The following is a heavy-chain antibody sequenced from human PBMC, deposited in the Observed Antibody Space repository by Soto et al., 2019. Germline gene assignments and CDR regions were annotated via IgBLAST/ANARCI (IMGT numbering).Heavy chain of an antibody. J-gene: IGHJ4*02. D-gene: IGHD2-2*01. CDR3: ARGGDASAEAYY. CDR2: INPGGSDK. Sequence: EVQLGESGGGLVQPGGALRLSCAAAGVTVSNYWMTWVRQAPGKGLEWVANINPGGSDKYYADSVKGRFAISRDNAKNSLYLQINSLRAEDTAVFYCARGGDASAEAYYWGQGTLVTVSS. V-gene: IGHV3-7*05. CDR1: GVTVSNYW.